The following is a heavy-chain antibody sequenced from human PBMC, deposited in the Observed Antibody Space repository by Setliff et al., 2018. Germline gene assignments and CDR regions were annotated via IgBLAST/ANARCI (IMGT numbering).Heavy chain of an antibody. D-gene: IGHD4-17*01. V-gene: IGHV4-34*09. CDR1: GGSFSGYY. Sequence: PSETLSLTCAVYGGSFSGYYWSWIRQPPGKGLEWIGEIYHSGSTYYNPSLKSRVTIPVDTSKNQFSLKLSSVTAADTAVYYCARDPLTTNRRRAFDIWGQGTMVTVSS. CDR2: IYHSGST. J-gene: IGHJ3*02. CDR3: ARDPLTTNRRRAFDI.